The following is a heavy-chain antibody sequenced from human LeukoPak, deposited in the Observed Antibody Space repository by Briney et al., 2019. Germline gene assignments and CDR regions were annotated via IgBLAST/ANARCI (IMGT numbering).Heavy chain of an antibody. D-gene: IGHD3-10*01. CDR1: GVSISSNLW. J-gene: IGHJ4*02. Sequence: SETLSLTCAVSGVSISSNLWWTWVRQPPGKGLEWIAEIHHSGSINYNPSLKSRVTISVDKAKNQFSLNLNSVTATDTAVYYCARGGDRSFDYWGQGTLVTVSS. V-gene: IGHV4-4*02. CDR3: ARGGDRSFDY. CDR2: IHHSGSI.